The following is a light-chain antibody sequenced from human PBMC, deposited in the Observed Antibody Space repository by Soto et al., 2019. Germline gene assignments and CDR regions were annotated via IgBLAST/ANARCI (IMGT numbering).Light chain of an antibody. CDR1: SGHSSDA. J-gene: IGLJ2*01. V-gene: IGLV4-69*01. CDR2: LDSDGSH. CDR3: QNWGSGIQVV. Sequence: QSVLTQSPSASAALGASVKLTCTLSSGHSSDAIAWHQQQPEKGPRYLMKLDSDGSHPTGDAIPDRFSGSSSAAERYLTISSLHSEDEADYYWQNWGSGIQVVFGGGTKLTVL.